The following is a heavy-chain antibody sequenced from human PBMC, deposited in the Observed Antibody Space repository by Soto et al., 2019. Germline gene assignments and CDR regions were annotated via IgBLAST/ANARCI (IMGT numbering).Heavy chain of an antibody. CDR2: VNHGGTS. D-gene: IGHD3-10*01. J-gene: IGHJ6*02. Sequence: SETLSLTCAVHGGSISGYYWDWIRQPPGKGLEWIGEVNHGGTSNYNPSLKSRAIISVDTSKNQFSLKLTSVTAEDTALYFWASSSFLRSGDLFNGLDVWGQGTTVTVSS. CDR3: ASSSFLRSGDLFNGLDV. CDR1: GGSISGYY. V-gene: IGHV4-34*01.